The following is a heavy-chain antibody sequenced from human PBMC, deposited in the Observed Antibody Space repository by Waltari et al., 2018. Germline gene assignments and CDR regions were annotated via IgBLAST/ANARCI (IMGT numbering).Heavy chain of an antibody. CDR2: LYYGGS. CDR3: ARRPYDILTGGFDS. CDR1: GASISSKSYY. D-gene: IGHD3-9*01. Sequence: QLQLQESGPGLVKPSETLSLSCTVAGASISSKSYYWGWIRQPPGKGLEWIGSLYYGGSNYNPSLQSRVTISADTSKNRLSLKLTSVTATDTAVYYCARRPYDILTGGFDSGGQGTLVTVSS. J-gene: IGHJ4*02. V-gene: IGHV4-39*02.